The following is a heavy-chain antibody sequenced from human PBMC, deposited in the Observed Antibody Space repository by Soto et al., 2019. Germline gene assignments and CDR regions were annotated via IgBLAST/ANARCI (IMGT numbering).Heavy chain of an antibody. V-gene: IGHV1-69*04. CDR2: IIPILGIA. CDR3: ARDRLDYDSSGYYYFDY. J-gene: IGHJ4*02. Sequence: SVKVSCKASGGTFSSYTISWVRQAPGQGLEWMGRIIPILGIANYAQKFQGRVTITADKSTSTAYMELSSLGSEDTAVYYCARDRLDYDSSGYYYFDYWGQGTLVTVSS. D-gene: IGHD3-22*01. CDR1: GGTFSSYT.